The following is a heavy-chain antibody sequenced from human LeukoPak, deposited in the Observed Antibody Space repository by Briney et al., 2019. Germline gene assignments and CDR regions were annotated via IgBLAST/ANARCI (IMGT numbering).Heavy chain of an antibody. CDR1: GGSISSYY. J-gene: IGHJ5*02. Sequence: PSETLSLTCTVSGGSISSYYWSWIRQPPGKGLEWIGYIYYSGSTNYNPSLKSRVTISVDTSKNQFSLKLSSVTAADTAVYYCARDPGVGGAVGFAPGGKEPVVT. CDR3: ARDPGVGGAVGFAP. V-gene: IGHV4-59*01. D-gene: IGHD2-15*01. CDR2: IYYSGST.